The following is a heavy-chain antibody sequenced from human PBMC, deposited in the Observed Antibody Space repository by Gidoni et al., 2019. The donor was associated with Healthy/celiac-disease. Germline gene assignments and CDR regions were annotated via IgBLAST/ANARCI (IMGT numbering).Heavy chain of an antibody. CDR3: ARDRGAVAGMSWYYYYGMDV. D-gene: IGHD6-19*01. V-gene: IGHV3-33*01. CDR1: GFTFRSYG. J-gene: IGHJ6*02. CDR2: RWYDGSNK. Sequence: QVQLVESGGGVVQPGRSLRLSCAASGFTFRSYGMHWVRQAPGKGLEWVAVRWYDGSNKYYADSVKGRFTISRDNSKNTLYLQMNSLRAEDTAVYYCARDRGAVAGMSWYYYYGMDVWGQGTTVTVSS.